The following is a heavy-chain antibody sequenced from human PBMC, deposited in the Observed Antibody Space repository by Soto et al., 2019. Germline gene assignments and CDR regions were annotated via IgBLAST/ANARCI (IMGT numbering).Heavy chain of an antibody. V-gene: IGHV1-69*13. CDR1: GGTFSSYA. D-gene: IGHD3-3*01. J-gene: IGHJ6*02. CDR2: IIPIFGTA. Sequence: ASVKVSCKASGGTFSSYAISWVRQAPGQGLEWMGGIIPIFGTANYAQKFQGRVTITADESTSTAYMELSSLRSEDTAVYYCARKVGATIFGVETPNYYYYGMDVWGQGTTVTVSS. CDR3: ARKVGATIFGVETPNYYYYGMDV.